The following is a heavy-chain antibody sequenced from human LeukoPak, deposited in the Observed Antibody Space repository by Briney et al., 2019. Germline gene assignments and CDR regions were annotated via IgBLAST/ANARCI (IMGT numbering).Heavy chain of an antibody. Sequence: SETLSLTCAVSGYFISSGYYWDWIRQPPGKRLEWIGSIYHSGNTYYNPSLKSRVTISVDTSKNQFSLRLSSVTAADTAVYYCARDIERGTLDYWGQGTLVTVSS. CDR2: IYHSGNT. J-gene: IGHJ4*02. D-gene: IGHD1-1*01. CDR1: GYFISSGYY. CDR3: ARDIERGTLDY. V-gene: IGHV4-38-2*02.